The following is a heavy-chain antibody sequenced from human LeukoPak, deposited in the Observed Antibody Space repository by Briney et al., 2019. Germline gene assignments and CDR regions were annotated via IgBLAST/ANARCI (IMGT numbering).Heavy chain of an antibody. V-gene: IGHV3-53*01. Sequence: GGSLRLSCAASGFTVSDSYMTWVRQPPGKGLEWVSLIYSDGGTFYADSVKGRFTISRDNSKNTLYLQMSSLRAEDTAVYYCARGGGYRYVCKYWGQGPLVTVSS. J-gene: IGHJ4*02. CDR3: ARGGGYRYVCKY. CDR1: GFTVSDSY. CDR2: IYSDGGT. D-gene: IGHD5-18*01.